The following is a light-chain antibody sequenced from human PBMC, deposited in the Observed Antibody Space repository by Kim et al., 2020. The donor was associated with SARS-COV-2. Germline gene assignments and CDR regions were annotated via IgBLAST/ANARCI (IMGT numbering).Light chain of an antibody. CDR1: KLGDKY. V-gene: IGLV3-1*01. CDR3: QAWDSSTVV. Sequence: SVSPGQTARITCSGDKLGDKYVWWYQQKPGQSPVLVIYQDSKRPSGIPERFSGSNSGNTATLTISGTQAMDEADYYCQAWDSSTVVFGGGTQLTVL. J-gene: IGLJ2*01. CDR2: QDS.